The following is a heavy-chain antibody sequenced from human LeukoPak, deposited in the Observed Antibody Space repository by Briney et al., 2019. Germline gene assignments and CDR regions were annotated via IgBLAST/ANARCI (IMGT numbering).Heavy chain of an antibody. CDR1: GFTFSSYA. V-gene: IGHV3-30*04. CDR3: ARKGYGNPYYLDY. D-gene: IGHD6-13*01. Sequence: GRSLRLSCAASGFTFSSYAMHWVRQAPGKGLEWVAVISYDGSNKYYADSVKGRFTISRDNSKNTLYLQMNSLRAEDTAVYYCARKGYGNPYYLDYWGQGTLVTVSS. CDR2: ISYDGSNK. J-gene: IGHJ4*02.